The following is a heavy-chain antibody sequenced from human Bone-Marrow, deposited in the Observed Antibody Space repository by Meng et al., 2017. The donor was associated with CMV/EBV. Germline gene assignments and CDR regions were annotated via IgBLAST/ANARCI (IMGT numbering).Heavy chain of an antibody. CDR2: ISSSSSYI. V-gene: IGHV3-21*01. CDR3: ARVRYYDSSGYFDY. CDR1: GFIFSSYS. J-gene: IGHJ4*02. D-gene: IGHD3-22*01. Sequence: GESLKISCAASGFIFSSYSMNWVRQAPGKGLEWVSSISSSSSYIYYADSVKGRFTISRDNSKNTLYLQMNSLRAEDTAVYYCARVRYYDSSGYFDYWGQGTLVTVSS.